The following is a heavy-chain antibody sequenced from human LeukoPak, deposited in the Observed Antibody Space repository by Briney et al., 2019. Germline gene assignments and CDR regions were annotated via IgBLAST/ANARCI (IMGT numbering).Heavy chain of an antibody. CDR3: ARDGITIFPVGNWFDP. Sequence: ASVKVSCKPSGYTFTGYYLHWVRQAPGQGLEWMGWINPNSGGTNYAQKFQGRVTMTRDTSISTAYMELSRLRSDDTAVYYCARDGITIFPVGNWFDPWGQGTLVTVSS. D-gene: IGHD3-3*01. J-gene: IGHJ5*02. CDR1: GYTFTGYY. V-gene: IGHV1-2*02. CDR2: INPNSGGT.